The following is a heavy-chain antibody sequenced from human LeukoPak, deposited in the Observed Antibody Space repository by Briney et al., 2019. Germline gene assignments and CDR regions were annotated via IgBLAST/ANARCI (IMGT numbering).Heavy chain of an antibody. Sequence: PSETLSLTCTVSGGSISSSSYYWGWIRQPPGKGLEWIGYIYYSGSTNYNPSLKSRVTISVDTSKNQFSLKLSSVTAADTAVYYCARVGYHVGNYYFDYWGQGTLVTVSS. V-gene: IGHV4-61*05. J-gene: IGHJ4*02. CDR2: IYYSGST. CDR3: ARVGYHVGNYYFDY. D-gene: IGHD2-2*01. CDR1: GGSISSSSYY.